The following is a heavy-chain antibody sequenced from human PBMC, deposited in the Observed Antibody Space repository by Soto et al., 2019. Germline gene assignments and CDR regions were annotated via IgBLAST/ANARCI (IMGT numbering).Heavy chain of an antibody. J-gene: IGHJ4*02. CDR2: ISSNGGST. CDR3: VKGERSGYYYEAVDY. D-gene: IGHD3-22*01. V-gene: IGHV3-64D*08. CDR1: GFTFSSYA. Sequence: GGSLRLSCSASGFTFSSYAMHWVRQAPGKGLEYVSAISSNGGSTYYADSVKGRFTISRDNSKNTLYLQMSSLRAEDTAVYYCVKGERSGYYYEAVDYWGQGTLVTVSS.